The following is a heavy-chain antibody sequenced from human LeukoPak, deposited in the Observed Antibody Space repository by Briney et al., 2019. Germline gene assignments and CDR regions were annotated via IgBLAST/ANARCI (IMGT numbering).Heavy chain of an antibody. CDR2: IYPGDSDT. D-gene: IGHD2-2*01. CDR3: ARRDGYCSSTSCYADYYYGMDV. Sequence: GESLKISCKGSGYSFTSYWIGWVRQMPGKGLEWMGIIYPGDSDTTYSPSFQGQVTISADKSISTAYLQWSSLKASDTAMYCARRDGYCSSTSCYADYYYGMDVWGQGTTATVSS. V-gene: IGHV5-51*01. J-gene: IGHJ6*02. CDR1: GYSFTSYW.